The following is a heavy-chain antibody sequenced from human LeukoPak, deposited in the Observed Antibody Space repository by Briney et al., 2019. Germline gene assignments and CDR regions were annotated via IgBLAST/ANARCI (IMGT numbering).Heavy chain of an antibody. CDR1: GGSISTFY. CDR2: IYYSGST. V-gene: IGHV4-59*01. Sequence: SGTLSLTCTVSGGSISTFYWTWIRQPPGKGLEWIGYIYYSGSTNYNPSLKSRVTISVDTSKNQFSLNLSSVTAADTAVYYCARLDSSGYYYFDYWGQGTLVTVSS. CDR3: ARLDSSGYYYFDY. J-gene: IGHJ4*02. D-gene: IGHD6-19*01.